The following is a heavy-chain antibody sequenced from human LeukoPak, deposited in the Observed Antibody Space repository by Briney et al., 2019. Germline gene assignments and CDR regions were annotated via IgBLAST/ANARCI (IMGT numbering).Heavy chain of an antibody. J-gene: IGHJ5*02. CDR1: GFTISSYA. CDR3: AKDYILET. V-gene: IGHV3-23*01. Sequence: PGGSLRLSCAASGFTISSYAMSWVCQARGKGLEWVSAISGSGGSTYYADSAKGRFTISRDNSKNTLYLQMNSLRAEDTAVYYCAKDYILETWGQGTLVTVSS. D-gene: IGHD3-3*01. CDR2: ISGSGGST.